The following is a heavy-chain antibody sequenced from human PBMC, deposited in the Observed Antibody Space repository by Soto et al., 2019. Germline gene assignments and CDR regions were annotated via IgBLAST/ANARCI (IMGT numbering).Heavy chain of an antibody. D-gene: IGHD3-9*01. CDR2: INHSGST. Sequence: PSETLSLTCAVYGGSFSGYYWSWIRQPPGKGLEWIGEINHSGSTNYNPSLKSRVTISVDTSKNQFSLKLSSVTAADTAVYYCARPKRITILSRKFSGHTQSGAFDIWGQGTMVTVSS. J-gene: IGHJ3*02. V-gene: IGHV4-34*01. CDR3: ARPKRITILSRKFSGHTQSGAFDI. CDR1: GGSFSGYY.